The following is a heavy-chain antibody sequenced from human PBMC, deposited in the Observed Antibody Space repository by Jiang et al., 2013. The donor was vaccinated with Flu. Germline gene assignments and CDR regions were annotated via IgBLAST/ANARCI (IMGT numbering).Heavy chain of an antibody. V-gene: IGHV3-30-3*01. CDR1: GFTFSSYA. CDR2: ISYDGSNK. D-gene: IGHD6-13*01. CDR3: AREGGDIAAAGRFDY. Sequence: SCAASGFTFSSYAMHWVRQAPGKGLEWVAVISYDGSNKYYADSVKGRFTISRDNSKNTLYLQMNSLRAEDTAVYYCAREGGDIAAAGRFDYWGQGTLVTVSS. J-gene: IGHJ4*02.